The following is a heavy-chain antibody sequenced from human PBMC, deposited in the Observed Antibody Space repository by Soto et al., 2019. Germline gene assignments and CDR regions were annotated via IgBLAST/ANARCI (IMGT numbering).Heavy chain of an antibody. CDR2: IKEDGSEK. Sequence: PGGSLRLSCAASGFTFSSYWMSWGRQAPGKGLEWVANIKEDGSEKYYVDSVKGRFTISRDNAKNSLYLQMNSLRAEDTAVYYCARKAYNYDFADCWGQGTLVTVSS. V-gene: IGHV3-7*01. CDR1: GFTFSSYW. CDR3: ARKAYNYDFADC. D-gene: IGHD3-22*01. J-gene: IGHJ4*02.